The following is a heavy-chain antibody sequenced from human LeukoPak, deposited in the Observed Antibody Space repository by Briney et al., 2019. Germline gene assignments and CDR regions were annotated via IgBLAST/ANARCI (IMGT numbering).Heavy chain of an antibody. D-gene: IGHD5-18*01. V-gene: IGHV4-38-2*01. J-gene: IGHJ5*02. CDR3: VRRAGYLDL. Sequence: SETLSLTCGVSDYSINSGHHWAWIRQPPGNGLEWIGSIDHSGNTYYNASLRRRVAISVDTSKTQLSLKLTSVTAADTAVYYCVRRAGYLDLWGQGTQVTVSS. CDR2: IDHSGNT. CDR1: DYSINSGHH.